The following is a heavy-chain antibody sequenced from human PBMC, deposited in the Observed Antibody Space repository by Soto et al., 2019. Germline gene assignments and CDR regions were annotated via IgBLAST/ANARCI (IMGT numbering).Heavy chain of an antibody. J-gene: IGHJ4*02. D-gene: IGHD1-1*01. CDR1: GDGFTTYG. CDR2: ISAHNGNT. V-gene: IGHV1-18*01. CDR3: ARGRYGDY. Sequence: QVHLVQSGAEVKKPGASVKVSCTGSGDGFTTYGITWVRQAPGQGLEWMAWISAHNGNTNYAQKLQGRVTVTRDTSTSTAYMELRSLRSDDTAVYYCARGRYGDYWGQGALGTGSS.